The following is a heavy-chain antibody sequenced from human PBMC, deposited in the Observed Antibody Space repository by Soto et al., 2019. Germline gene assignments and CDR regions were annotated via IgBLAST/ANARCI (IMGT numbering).Heavy chain of an antibody. Sequence: QVQLQESGPGLVKPSETLSLTCTVSGGSISSYYWSWIRQPPGKGLEWIGYIYYSGSTNYNPSLKSRVTISVDTSKNQFSLKLSSVTAADTAVYYCARVGKYSGYDQDPTGGWFDPWGQGTLVTVSS. CDR2: IYYSGST. CDR3: ARVGKYSGYDQDPTGGWFDP. J-gene: IGHJ5*02. D-gene: IGHD5-12*01. CDR1: GGSISSYY. V-gene: IGHV4-59*01.